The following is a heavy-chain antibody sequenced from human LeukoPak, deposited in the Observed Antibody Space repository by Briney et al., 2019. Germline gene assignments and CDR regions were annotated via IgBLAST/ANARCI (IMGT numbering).Heavy chain of an antibody. CDR3: ASDYYDSSGYADY. V-gene: IGHV1-8*01. D-gene: IGHD3-22*01. Sequence: GASVKVSCKASGYTFTSFDMNWVRQATGQGLEWMGWMNPNSGNTGYAQKFQGRVTMTRNTSISTAYMELSSLRSEDTAVYYCASDYYDSSGYADYWGQGTLVTVSS. CDR2: MNPNSGNT. CDR1: GYTFTSFD. J-gene: IGHJ4*02.